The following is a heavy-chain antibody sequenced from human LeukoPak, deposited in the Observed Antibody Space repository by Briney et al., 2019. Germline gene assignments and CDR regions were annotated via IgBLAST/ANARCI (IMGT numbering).Heavy chain of an antibody. V-gene: IGHV3-33*03. Sequence: GGSLRLSCAASGFTFSSYGMHWVRQAPDKGLEWVAVIWYDGSNKYYADSVKGRFTISRDNARNSLYLQMNSLRAEDTAVYYCASGRQLGYWGQGTLVTVSS. CDR1: GFTFSSYG. D-gene: IGHD6-13*01. J-gene: IGHJ4*02. CDR2: IWYDGSNK. CDR3: ASGRQLGY.